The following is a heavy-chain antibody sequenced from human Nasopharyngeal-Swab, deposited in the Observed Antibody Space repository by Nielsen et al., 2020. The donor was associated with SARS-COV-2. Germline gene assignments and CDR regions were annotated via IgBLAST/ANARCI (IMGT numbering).Heavy chain of an antibody. CDR3: ARDYCSSTSCYDY. CDR2: ISGTSSYI. J-gene: IGHJ4*02. Sequence: GESLKISCAASGFTFSTYGMNWVRQAPGKGLEWVSSISGTSSYIYYADSVKGRFTISRDNAKNSLYLQMNSLRAEDTAVYYCARDYCSSTSCYDYWGQGTLVTVSS. D-gene: IGHD2-2*01. CDR1: GFTFSTYG. V-gene: IGHV3-21*01.